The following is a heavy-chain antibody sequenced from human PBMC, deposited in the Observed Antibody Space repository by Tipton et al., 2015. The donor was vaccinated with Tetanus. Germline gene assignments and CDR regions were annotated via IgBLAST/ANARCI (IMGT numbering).Heavy chain of an antibody. CDR3: AREPGFSYGFKY. CDR1: GASFSDYY. D-gene: IGHD5-18*01. J-gene: IGHJ4*02. Sequence: LRLSCAVYGASFSDYYWSWIRQAPGKGLEWIEEINHSGNTNHNPSLKSRVTMSVDTSKNQFSLKLNSVKAADTAIYYCAREPGFSYGFKYWGQGILVTVSS. V-gene: IGHV4-34*09. CDR2: INHSGNT.